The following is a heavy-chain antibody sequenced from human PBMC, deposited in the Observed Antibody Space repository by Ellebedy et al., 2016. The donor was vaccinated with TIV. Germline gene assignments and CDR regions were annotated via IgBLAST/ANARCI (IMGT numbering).Heavy chain of an antibody. CDR2: IIPILGIA. V-gene: IGHV1-69*04. Sequence: SVKVSXKASGGTFSSYAISWVRQAPGQGLEWMGRIIPILGIANYAQKFQGRVTITADKSTSTAYMELSSLRSEDTAVYYCARNYDSSGYYSYSPSDYWGQGTLVTVSS. J-gene: IGHJ4*02. CDR3: ARNYDSSGYYSYSPSDY. D-gene: IGHD3-22*01. CDR1: GGTFSSYA.